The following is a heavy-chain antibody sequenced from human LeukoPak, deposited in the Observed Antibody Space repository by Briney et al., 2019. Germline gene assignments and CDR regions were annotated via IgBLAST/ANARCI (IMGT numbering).Heavy chain of an antibody. J-gene: IGHJ5*02. CDR1: GFTFSSYA. D-gene: IGHD6-13*01. CDR3: AKEDSEQLVRPWFDP. CDR2: ISGSGGST. Sequence: GGSLRLSCAASGFTFSSYAMSWVRQAPGKGLEWVSAISGSGGSTYYADSVKGRFTISRDNSKNTLYLQMNSLRAEGTAVYYCAKEDSEQLVRPWFDPWGQGTLVTVSS. V-gene: IGHV3-23*01.